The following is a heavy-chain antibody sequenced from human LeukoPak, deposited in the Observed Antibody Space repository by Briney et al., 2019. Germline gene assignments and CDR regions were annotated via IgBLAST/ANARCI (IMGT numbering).Heavy chain of an antibody. CDR1: GFTYDDYD. D-gene: IGHD5-18*01. CDR3: AREPSDTAFDY. CDR2: ISWYRGSI. Sequence: GGSLSLSCAPSGFTYDDYDMLWVRQAPGKGREWVSCISWYRGSIGYAHSVKGRFTLSRDNAKNSLYLQMNSLRAEETALYYCAREPSDTAFDYWGQGALVTVSS. J-gene: IGHJ4*02. V-gene: IGHV3-9*01.